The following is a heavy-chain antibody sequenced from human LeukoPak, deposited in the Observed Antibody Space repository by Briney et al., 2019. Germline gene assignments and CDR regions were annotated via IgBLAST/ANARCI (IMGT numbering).Heavy chain of an antibody. Sequence: GASLKISCKGSGYSFNTYWIGWVRQMPGKGLEWMGIIYPGDSDTRYSPSFQGPVTISADKSINTAFLQWSSLRASDTAMYYCARRGTNEYFDLWGRGTLVTVSS. CDR3: ARRGTNEYFDL. J-gene: IGHJ2*01. V-gene: IGHV5-51*01. D-gene: IGHD1-1*01. CDR2: IYPGDSDT. CDR1: GYSFNTYW.